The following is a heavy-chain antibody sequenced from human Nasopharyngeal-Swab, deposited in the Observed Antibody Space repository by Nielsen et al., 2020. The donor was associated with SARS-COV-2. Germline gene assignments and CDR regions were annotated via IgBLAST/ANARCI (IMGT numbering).Heavy chain of an antibody. CDR3: ARGGWEGIAAADTRVY. J-gene: IGHJ4*02. D-gene: IGHD6-13*01. Sequence: SLKISCAASGFTFDDYAMHWVRQAPGKGLEWVSGISWNSGSIGYADSVKGRFTISRDNAKNSLYLQMNSLRAEDTAVYYCARGGWEGIAAADTRVYWGQGTLVTVSS. V-gene: IGHV3-9*01. CDR1: GFTFDDYA. CDR2: ISWNSGSI.